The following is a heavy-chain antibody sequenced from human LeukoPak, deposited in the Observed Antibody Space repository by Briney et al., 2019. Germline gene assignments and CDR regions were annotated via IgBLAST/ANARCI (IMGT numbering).Heavy chain of an antibody. CDR3: ARLPYYYDSSGYSTTNPVDY. V-gene: IGHV1-18*01. CDR2: ISAYNGNT. J-gene: IGHJ4*02. Sequence: GASVTVSCKASGYTFTSYGISWVRQAPGQGLEWMGWISAYNGNTNYAQKLQGRVTMTTDTSTSTAYMELRSLRSDDTAVYYCARLPYYYDSSGYSTTNPVDYWGQGTLVTVSS. D-gene: IGHD3-22*01. CDR1: GYTFTSYG.